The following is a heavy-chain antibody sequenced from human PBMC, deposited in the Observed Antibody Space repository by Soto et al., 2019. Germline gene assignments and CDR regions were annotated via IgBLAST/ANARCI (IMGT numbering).Heavy chain of an antibody. D-gene: IGHD5-12*01. CDR2: ISYDGSNK. J-gene: IGHJ6*02. Sequence: GGSLRLSCAASGFTFSSYAMHWVRQAPGKGLEWVSVISYDGSNKYYADSVKGRFTISSDNSKNTLYLQMNSLRAEDTAVYYFAIDYYRFNSGYGFSMDVWGQETKVTVSS. V-gene: IGHV3-30-3*01. CDR1: GFTFSSYA. CDR3: AIDYYRFNSGYGFSMDV.